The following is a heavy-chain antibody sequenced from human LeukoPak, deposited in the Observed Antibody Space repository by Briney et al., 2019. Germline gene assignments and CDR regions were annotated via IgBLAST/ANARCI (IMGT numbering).Heavy chain of an antibody. Sequence: SETLSLTCTVSGGSISSYYWSWIRQPPGKGLEWIGYIYYSGGTNYNPSLKSRVTISVDTSKNQFSLKLSSVTAADTAVYYCATMITFGGVLWGQGTLVTVSS. CDR3: ATMITFGGVL. CDR2: IYYSGGT. V-gene: IGHV4-59*01. CDR1: GGSISSYY. J-gene: IGHJ4*02. D-gene: IGHD3-16*01.